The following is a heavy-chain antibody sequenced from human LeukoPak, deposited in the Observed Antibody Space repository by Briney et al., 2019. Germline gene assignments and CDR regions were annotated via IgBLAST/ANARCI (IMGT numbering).Heavy chain of an antibody. CDR3: AKEDPGATFDC. CDR2: ISSSGGTT. D-gene: IGHD1-26*01. J-gene: IGHJ4*02. Sequence: GGSLRLPCAASGFTFSSYAVNWVRQAPGKGLEWVSGISSSGGTTYYADSVKGRFTISRDNSKNTLYLQMNSLRGEDTAVYYCAKEDPGATFDCWGQGTLVTVSS. V-gene: IGHV3-23*01. CDR1: GFTFSSYA.